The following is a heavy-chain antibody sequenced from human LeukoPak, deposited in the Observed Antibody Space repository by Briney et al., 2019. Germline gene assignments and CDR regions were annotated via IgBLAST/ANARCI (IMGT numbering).Heavy chain of an antibody. CDR2: IYYSGST. D-gene: IGHD3-22*01. V-gene: IGHV4-59*01. CDR3: ATTYYYDSSGENAFDI. J-gene: IGHJ3*02. CDR1: GGSFSSYY. Sequence: PSETLSLTCAVYGGSFSSYYWSWIRQPPGKGLEWIGYIYYSGSTNYNPSLKSRVTISVDTSKNQFSLKLSSVTAADTAVYYCATTYYYDSSGENAFDIWGQGTMVTVSS.